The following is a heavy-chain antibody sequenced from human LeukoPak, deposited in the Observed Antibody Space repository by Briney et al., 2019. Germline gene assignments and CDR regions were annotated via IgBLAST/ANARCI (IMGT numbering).Heavy chain of an antibody. CDR3: ARRGYSYGVFDY. V-gene: IGHV3-23*01. J-gene: IGHJ4*02. CDR1: GYTFSSYA. D-gene: IGHD5-18*01. Sequence: GGSLRLSCAASGYTFSSYAMSWVRQAPGKGLEWVSAISGSGGGTYYADSVQGRFTISRDTSKNTPYLQMNSLRAEDTAVYYCARRGYSYGVFDYWGEATLVTYSS. CDR2: ISGSGGGT.